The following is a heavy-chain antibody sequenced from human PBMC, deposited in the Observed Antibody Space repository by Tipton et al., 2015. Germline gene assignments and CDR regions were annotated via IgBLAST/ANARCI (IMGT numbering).Heavy chain of an antibody. D-gene: IGHD7-27*01. Sequence: TLSLTCTVSGDSVSRSDCAWGWIRQAPGKGLEWIGYMSHTGSTNLNPSLKSRVTISIDTSQNHFSLTLPSVTAADTAFYYCARDHWGPLDYWGPGILVTVSS. CDR1: GDSVSRSDCA. V-gene: IGHV4-61*03. CDR3: ARDHWGPLDY. CDR2: MSHTGST. J-gene: IGHJ4*02.